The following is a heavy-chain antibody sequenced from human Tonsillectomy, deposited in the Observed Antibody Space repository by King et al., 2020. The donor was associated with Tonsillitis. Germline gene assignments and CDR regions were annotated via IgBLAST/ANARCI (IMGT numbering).Heavy chain of an antibody. CDR3: AKVWPYGDYVYDYYGMDV. J-gene: IGHJ6*02. CDR2: ISGSGDTT. V-gene: IGHV3-23*04. Sequence: VQLVESGEGLVQPGGSLRLSCEVSGFTFSNYAMSWVRQAPGKGLEWVSVISGSGDTTNYADSVKGRFTISRDSSKNTLYLQMNSLRDEDTAVYYCAKVWPYGDYVYDYYGMDVWGQGTTVTVSS. CDR1: GFTFSNYA. D-gene: IGHD4-17*01.